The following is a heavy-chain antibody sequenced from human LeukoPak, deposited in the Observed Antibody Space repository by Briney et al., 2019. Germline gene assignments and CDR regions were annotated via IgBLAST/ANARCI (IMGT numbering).Heavy chain of an antibody. CDR3: ARMVAAAGIGYFDY. CDR2: IYYSGST. Sequence: PSETLSLTCTVSGGSISSSSYYWGWIRQPPGKGLEWIGSIYYSGSTYYNPSLKSRVTISVDTSKNQFSLKLSSVTAADTAVYYCARMVAAAGIGYFDYWGQGTLVTVSS. D-gene: IGHD6-13*01. V-gene: IGHV4-39*07. CDR1: GGSISSSSYY. J-gene: IGHJ4*02.